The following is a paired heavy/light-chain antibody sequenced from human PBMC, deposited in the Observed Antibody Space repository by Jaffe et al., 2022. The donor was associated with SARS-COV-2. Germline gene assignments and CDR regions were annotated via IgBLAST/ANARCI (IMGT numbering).Heavy chain of an antibody. D-gene: IGHD3-22*01. CDR1: TFTFSNYA. CDR2: ISGGSVAT. Sequence: EVQLLESGGGLVQPGGSLRLSCAASTFTFSNYAMTWVRQAPGKGLAWVSAISGGSVATYYADSVKGRFTISRDNSKNTLYLQMNSLRAEDTAVYYCAAYYYEGSGYYVTKKPFDYWGQGALVTVSS. V-gene: IGHV3-23*01. J-gene: IGHJ4*02. CDR3: AAYYYEGSGYYVTKKPFDY.
Light chain of an antibody. Sequence: EIVMTQSPATLSVSPGERATLSCRASQSVSSNLAWYQQKLGQAPRLLIYGASTRATGIPARFSGSGSGTEFTLTISSLQSEDFAVYYCQQYDNWPPWTFGQGTKVEIK. V-gene: IGKV3-15*01. J-gene: IGKJ1*01. CDR2: GAS. CDR3: QQYDNWPPWT. CDR1: QSVSSN.